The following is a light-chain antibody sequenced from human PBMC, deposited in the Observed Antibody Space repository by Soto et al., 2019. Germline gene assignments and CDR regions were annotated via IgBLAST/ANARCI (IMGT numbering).Light chain of an antibody. CDR1: QNLLHSNGYNY. CDR2: GGS. Sequence: DIVMTQSPLSLPVTPGAPASISCRSSQNLLHSNGYNYLDWYLQKPGQSPQLLIYGGSHRASGVPYRSSGSGSVTDFTLKISRVEAEDVGVYYCMQSVQAPWTFGQGTKVEIK. V-gene: IGKV2-28*01. J-gene: IGKJ1*01. CDR3: MQSVQAPWT.